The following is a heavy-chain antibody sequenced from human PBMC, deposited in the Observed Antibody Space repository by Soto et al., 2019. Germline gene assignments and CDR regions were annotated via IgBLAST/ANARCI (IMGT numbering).Heavy chain of an antibody. D-gene: IGHD6-13*01. CDR3: ARHEGIAAAGREVSWFDP. J-gene: IGHJ5*02. CDR1: GGSISSSSYY. V-gene: IGHV4-39*01. Sequence: SETLSLTCTVSGGSISSSSYYWGWIRQPPGKGLEWIGSIYYSGGTYYNPSLKSRVTMSVDTSKNQFSLKLSSVTAADTAVYYCARHEGIAAAGREVSWFDPWGQGTLVTSPQ. CDR2: IYYSGGT.